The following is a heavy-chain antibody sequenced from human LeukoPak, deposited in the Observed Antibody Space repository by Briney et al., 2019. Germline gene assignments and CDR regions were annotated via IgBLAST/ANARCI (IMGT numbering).Heavy chain of an antibody. CDR1: GFTFSNYA. CDR3: ARVDVVTVGKNAFDI. J-gene: IGHJ3*02. V-gene: IGHV3-23*01. Sequence: PGGSLRLSCAASGFTFSNYAMTWVRQAPGKGLEWVSAISVSGDSTYYADSVKGRFSISRDNSKNTLYLQMNSLRAEDTAVYYCARVDVVTVGKNAFDIWGQGTMVTVSS. CDR2: ISVSGDST. D-gene: IGHD4-23*01.